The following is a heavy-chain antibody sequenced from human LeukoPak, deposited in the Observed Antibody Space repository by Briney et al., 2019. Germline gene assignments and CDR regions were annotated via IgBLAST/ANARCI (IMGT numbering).Heavy chain of an antibody. CDR3: ARDKYSSSWYLFVAFDI. V-gene: IGHV3-48*02. CDR2: ISSSSSTI. D-gene: IGHD6-13*01. CDR1: GFTFSSYS. Sequence: QTGGSLRLSCAASGFTFSSYSMTWVRQAPGKGLEWVSYISSSSSTIYYADSVKGRFTISRDNAKNSLYLQMNSLGDEDTAVYYCARDKYSSSWYLFVAFDIWGQGTMVTVSS. J-gene: IGHJ3*02.